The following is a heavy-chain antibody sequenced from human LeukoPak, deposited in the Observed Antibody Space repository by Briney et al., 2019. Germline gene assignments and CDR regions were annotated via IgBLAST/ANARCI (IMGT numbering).Heavy chain of an antibody. J-gene: IGHJ4*02. CDR2: IWHDGSYE. D-gene: IGHD1-26*01. V-gene: IGHV3-33*06. Sequence: GRSLRLSCAASGLTFSRYGMHWVRQAPGKGLEWVAVIWHDGSYEYYADSVKGRFTISRDSSKNTLYLQMNSLRAEDTAVYYCAKDGVGATSLDCWGQGTLVTVSS. CDR1: GLTFSRYG. CDR3: AKDGVGATSLDC.